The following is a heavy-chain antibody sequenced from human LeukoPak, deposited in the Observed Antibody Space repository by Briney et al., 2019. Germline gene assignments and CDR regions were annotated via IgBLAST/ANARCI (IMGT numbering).Heavy chain of an antibody. J-gene: IGHJ4*02. V-gene: IGHV4-34*01. CDR2: INHSGST. D-gene: IGHD3-3*01. CDR1: GGSFIGYY. Sequence: PSETLSLTCAVYGGSFIGYYWSWIRQPPGKGLEWIAEINHSGSTNYNPSLKSRVTISVDTSKNQFSLKLSSVTAADTAVYYCARVSPQYYDFWSGYFDYWGQGTLVTVSS. CDR3: ARVSPQYYDFWSGYFDY.